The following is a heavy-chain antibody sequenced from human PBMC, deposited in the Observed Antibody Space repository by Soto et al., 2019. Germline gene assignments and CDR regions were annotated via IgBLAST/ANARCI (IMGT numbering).Heavy chain of an antibody. CDR1: GYTFTNYA. J-gene: IGHJ5*02. Sequence: QVQLVQSGAEVKKPGASVKVSCKASGYTFTNYAMHWVRQAPGQRLEWMGWINAGNGNTKYSQKFQGRVTITRDTSASTAYMELSSLRSEDTAVYYCGRCSGLHWFDPWGQGTLVTVSS. CDR2: INAGNGNT. D-gene: IGHD3-10*02. V-gene: IGHV1-3*01. CDR3: GRCSGLHWFDP.